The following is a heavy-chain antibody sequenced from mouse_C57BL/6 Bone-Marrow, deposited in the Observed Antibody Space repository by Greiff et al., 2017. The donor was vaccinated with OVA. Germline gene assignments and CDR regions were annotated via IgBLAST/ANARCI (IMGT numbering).Heavy chain of an antibody. J-gene: IGHJ2*01. CDR1: GFTFSSYT. CDR2: ISGGGGNT. CDR3: ARRPFYYGSSYDY. Sequence: EVMLVESGGGLVKPGGSLKLSCAASGFTFSSYTMSWVRQTPEKRLEWVATISGGGGNTYYPDSVKGRFTISRDNAKNTLYLQMSSLRSEDTALYYCARRPFYYGSSYDYWGQGTTLTVSS. D-gene: IGHD1-1*01. V-gene: IGHV5-9*01.